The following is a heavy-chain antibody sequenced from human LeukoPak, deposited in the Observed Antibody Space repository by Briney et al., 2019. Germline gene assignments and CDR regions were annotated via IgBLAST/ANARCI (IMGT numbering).Heavy chain of an antibody. D-gene: IGHD3-22*01. J-gene: IGHJ4*02. Sequence: GGSLRLSCAASGFTVSSNYMSWVRQAPGEGLVWVSRINSDGSSTSYADSVKGRFTISRDNAKNTLYLQMNSLRAEDTAVYYCARAAGGLYYDSSGYFDYWGQGTLVTVSS. V-gene: IGHV3-74*01. CDR1: GFTVSSNY. CDR2: INSDGSST. CDR3: ARAAGGLYYDSSGYFDY.